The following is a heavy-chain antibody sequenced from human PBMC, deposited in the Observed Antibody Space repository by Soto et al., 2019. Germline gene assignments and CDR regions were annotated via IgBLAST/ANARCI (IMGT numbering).Heavy chain of an antibody. CDR3: ARVGYYDSRGPPQLGHFDY. D-gene: IGHD3-22*01. J-gene: IGHJ4*02. CDR2: ISSSGSTI. Sequence: PGGSLRLSCAASGFTFSDYYMSWIRQAPGKGLEWVSYISSSGSTIYYADSVKGRFTISRDNAKNSLYLQMNSLRAEDTAVYYCARVGYYDSRGPPQLGHFDYWGQGTLVTVSS. V-gene: IGHV3-11*01. CDR1: GFTFSDYY.